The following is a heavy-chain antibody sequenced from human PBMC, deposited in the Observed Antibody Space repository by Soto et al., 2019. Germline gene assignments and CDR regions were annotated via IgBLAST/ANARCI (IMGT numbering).Heavy chain of an antibody. CDR1: GGSISSGGYY. Sequence: PSETLSLTWTVSGGSISSGGYYWGWIRQPPGNGLEWMGYIYYSGSTYYNPSLKSRVTISVDTSKNQFSLKLSSVTAADTAVYYCARDSIMITFGGVIPSYYYYGMDVWGQGTTVTVSS. D-gene: IGHD3-16*02. CDR2: IYYSGST. V-gene: IGHV4-30-4*01. J-gene: IGHJ6*02. CDR3: ARDSIMITFGGVIPSYYYYGMDV.